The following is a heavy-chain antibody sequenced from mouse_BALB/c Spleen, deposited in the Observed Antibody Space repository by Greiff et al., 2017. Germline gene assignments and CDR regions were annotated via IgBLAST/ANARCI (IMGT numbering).Heavy chain of an antibody. CDR3: ARDYGSSGGFAY. V-gene: IGHV14-3*02. J-gene: IGHJ3*01. CDR1: GFNIKDTY. CDR2: IDPANGNT. D-gene: IGHD1-1*01. Sequence: DVKLQESGAELVKPGASVKLSCTASGFNIKDTYMHWVKQRPEQGLEWIGRIDPANGNTKYDPKFQGKATITADTSSNTAYLQLSSLTSEDTAVYYCARDYGSSGGFAYWGQGTLVTVSA.